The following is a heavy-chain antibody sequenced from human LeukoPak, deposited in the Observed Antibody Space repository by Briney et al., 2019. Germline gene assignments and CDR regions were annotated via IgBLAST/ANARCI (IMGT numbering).Heavy chain of an antibody. CDR3: AMAVVTALDY. CDR2: IYYSGST. Sequence: SETLSLTCTVSGGSISSYYWSWIRQPPVKGLEWIGYIYYSGSTNYNPSLKSRVTISVDTSKNQFSLKLSSVTAADTAVYYCAMAVVTALDYWGQGTLVTVSS. CDR1: GGSISSYY. D-gene: IGHD2-21*02. V-gene: IGHV4-59*01. J-gene: IGHJ4*02.